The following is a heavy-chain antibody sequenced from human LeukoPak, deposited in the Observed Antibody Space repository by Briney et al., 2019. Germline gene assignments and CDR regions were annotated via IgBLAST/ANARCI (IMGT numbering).Heavy chain of an antibody. J-gene: IGHJ4*02. CDR1: GGTFSSYA. CDR2: IIPIFGTA. Sequence: SVKVSCKASGGTFSSYAISWVRQAPGQGLEWMGGIIPIFGTANYAQKFQGRVTIAADESTSTAYMELSSLRSEDTAVYYCARDRSGSYYFDYWGQGTLVTVSS. D-gene: IGHD1-26*01. CDR3: ARDRSGSYYFDY. V-gene: IGHV1-69*13.